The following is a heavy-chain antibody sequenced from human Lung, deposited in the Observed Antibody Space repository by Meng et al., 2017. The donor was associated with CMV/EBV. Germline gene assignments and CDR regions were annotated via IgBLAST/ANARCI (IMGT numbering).Heavy chain of an antibody. CDR3: TKGGCGTTSCYRRKYDY. CDR1: GFTFSSYV. Sequence: GGSXRLSCAASGFTFSSYVINWVRQAPGKGLEWVSSISGSGTITHFADSVKGRFTISRDNSENTVFLQMNSLRAEDTAVYYCTKGGCGTTSCYRRKYDYWGQGXLVTVSS. CDR2: ISGSGTIT. J-gene: IGHJ4*02. V-gene: IGHV3-23*01. D-gene: IGHD2-2*01.